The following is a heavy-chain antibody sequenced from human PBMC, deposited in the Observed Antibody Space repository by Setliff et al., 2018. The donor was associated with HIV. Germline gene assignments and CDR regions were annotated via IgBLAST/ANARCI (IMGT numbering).Heavy chain of an antibody. CDR2: IYYGGTT. J-gene: IGHJ5*02. CDR1: GGSIRSIDYF. Sequence: SETLSLTCTVSGGSIRSIDYFWGWIRQPPGKGLEWLGNIGNIYYGGTTYYNPSLKSRITISVDRSKNLFSLKLISVTAADQGVYYCARVPVAGANWFDPWGLGTLVTVSS. V-gene: IGHV4-39*01. CDR3: ARVPVAGANWFDP. D-gene: IGHD2-21*01.